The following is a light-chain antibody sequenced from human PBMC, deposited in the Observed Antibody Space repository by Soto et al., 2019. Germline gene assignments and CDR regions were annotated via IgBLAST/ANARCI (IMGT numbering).Light chain of an antibody. CDR3: QQYNNWRT. J-gene: IGKJ1*01. V-gene: IGKV3-15*01. CDR1: QSVSSN. CDR2: GAS. Sequence: EIVMTQSPATLSVSPGERATLSCRASQSVSSNLAWYQLKPGQAPRLLIYGASTRATGIPARFSGSGSGTEFTLTISSLQSEDFAVYYCQQYNNWRTFGQGTKVDIK.